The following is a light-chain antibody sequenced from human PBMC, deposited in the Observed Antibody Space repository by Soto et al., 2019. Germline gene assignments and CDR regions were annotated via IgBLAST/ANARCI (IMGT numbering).Light chain of an antibody. Sequence: EIVMTQSPATLSVSPGERATLSCRASQSVSSSLAWYQQKPGQAPRLLIYGASTRATGIPARFSGSGSGTEFTLTISSLQSEDFAVYYCQHYNNWPPWTFGQGNKVEIK. J-gene: IGKJ1*01. CDR3: QHYNNWPPWT. V-gene: IGKV3-15*01. CDR2: GAS. CDR1: QSVSSS.